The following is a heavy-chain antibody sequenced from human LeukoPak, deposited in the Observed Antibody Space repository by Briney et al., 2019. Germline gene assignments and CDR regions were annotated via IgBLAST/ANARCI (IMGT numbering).Heavy chain of an antibody. CDR3: ARHDIVVIPAAMPTNFDQ. D-gene: IGHD2-2*01. CDR1: GDSINNNY. CDR2: IYYSGST. Sequence: SETLSLTCTVSGDSINNNYWSWIRQPPGKGLEWIGSIYYSGSTYYNPSLKSRVTISIDTSKNQFSLKLRSVTAADTALYYCARHDIVVIPAAMPTNFDQWGQGALVTVSS. V-gene: IGHV4-59*04. J-gene: IGHJ4*02.